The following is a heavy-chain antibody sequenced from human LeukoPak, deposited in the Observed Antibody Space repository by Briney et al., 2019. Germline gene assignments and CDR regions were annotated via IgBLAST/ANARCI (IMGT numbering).Heavy chain of an antibody. J-gene: IGHJ5*02. CDR1: GFTFSTFG. V-gene: IGHV3-33*01. Sequence: GGSLRLSCAPAGFTFSTFGIHWVRQTPGKGREWAAAIQSDGSKQYYGDSVKGRFTISRDSSKNTVYLQMNSLRDEDTAVYYCARDVDTSSHSSQLDPWGQGTLVTVSS. CDR3: ARDVDTSSHSSQLDP. D-gene: IGHD5-18*01. CDR2: IQSDGSKQ.